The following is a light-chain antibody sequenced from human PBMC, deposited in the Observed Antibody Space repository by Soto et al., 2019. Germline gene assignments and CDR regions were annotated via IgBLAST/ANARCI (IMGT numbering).Light chain of an antibody. Sequence: EIVLTQSPLTLALSPGERATLXCRASQSISSYLVWYQQKPGQAPRLLIYDASNRATGIPARFSGSGSGTDFTLTISSLEPEDFAVYYCQHRSNWPITFGQGTRLEIK. V-gene: IGKV3-11*01. CDR1: QSISSY. J-gene: IGKJ5*01. CDR3: QHRSNWPIT. CDR2: DAS.